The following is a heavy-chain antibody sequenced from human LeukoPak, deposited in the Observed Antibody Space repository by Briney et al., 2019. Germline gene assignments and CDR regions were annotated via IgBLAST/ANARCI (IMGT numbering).Heavy chain of an antibody. D-gene: IGHD6-6*01. CDR2: IRSKTDNYAT. V-gene: IGHV3-73*01. CDR1: GFTFSASP. CDR3: TSPVISARRFDDY. J-gene: IGHJ4*02. Sequence: TGGSLRLSCAASGFTFSASPIHWVRQASGKGLEWIGRIRSKTDNYATTYAASVKGRFAISRDDSQNTAYLQMNSLKTEDTAVYYCTSPVISARRFDDYWGQGTLVTVSS.